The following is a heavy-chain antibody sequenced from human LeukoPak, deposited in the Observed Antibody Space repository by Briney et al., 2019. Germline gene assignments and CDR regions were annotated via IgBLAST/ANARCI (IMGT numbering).Heavy chain of an antibody. Sequence: GGSLRLSCAASGFTFSSYAMSWVRQAPGKGLEWVSVIYSGGSTYYADSVKGRFSVSRDNSQNTVYLQMNSLRVEDTAVYYCARGTSNTWYGSDYWGQGTLVTVSP. CDR2: IYSGGST. CDR1: GFTFSSYA. CDR3: ARGTSNTWYGSDY. D-gene: IGHD6-13*01. J-gene: IGHJ4*02. V-gene: IGHV3-66*01.